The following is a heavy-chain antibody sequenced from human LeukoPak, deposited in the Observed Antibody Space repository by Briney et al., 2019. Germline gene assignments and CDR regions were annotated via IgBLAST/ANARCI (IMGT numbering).Heavy chain of an antibody. CDR3: ARDRGYYGGYPFEI. Sequence: SETLSLTCTVSGGSISSYYWSWIRQPPGKGLEWIGYIYYGGSTNQNPSLKSRVTISVDTSKNQFSLKLTSVTAADTAIYYCARDRGYYGGYPFEIWGQGIMVTVSS. D-gene: IGHD4-23*01. CDR1: GGSISSYY. CDR2: IYYGGST. V-gene: IGHV4-59*01. J-gene: IGHJ3*02.